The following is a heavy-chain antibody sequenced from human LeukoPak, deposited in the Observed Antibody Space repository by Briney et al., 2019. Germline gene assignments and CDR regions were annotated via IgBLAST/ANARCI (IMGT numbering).Heavy chain of an antibody. V-gene: IGHV3-23*01. CDR2: ISGSGGST. J-gene: IGHJ4*02. Sequence: GGSLRLSCAASGFTFSSYAMSWVRQAPGKGLEWVSAISGSGGSTYYADSVKGRFTISRDNAKNSLYLQMNSLRAEDTAVYYCARDGAVAGSFDYWGQGTLVTVSS. CDR1: GFTFSSYA. D-gene: IGHD6-19*01. CDR3: ARDGAVAGSFDY.